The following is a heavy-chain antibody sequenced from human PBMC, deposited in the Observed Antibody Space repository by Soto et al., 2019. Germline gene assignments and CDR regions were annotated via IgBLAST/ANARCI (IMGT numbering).Heavy chain of an antibody. CDR1: GYTFTSYG. D-gene: IGHD4-17*01. J-gene: IGHJ6*02. V-gene: IGHV1-18*04. Sequence: QVQLVQSGAEVKKPGASVKVSCKASGYTFTSYGISWVRPAPGQGLEWMGWISAYNGNTNYAQKLQDRVTMTTDTSTSTAYMELRSLRSDDTAVYYCARDRYGDSGYYYYGMDVWGQGTTVTVSS. CDR3: ARDRYGDSGYYYYGMDV. CDR2: ISAYNGNT.